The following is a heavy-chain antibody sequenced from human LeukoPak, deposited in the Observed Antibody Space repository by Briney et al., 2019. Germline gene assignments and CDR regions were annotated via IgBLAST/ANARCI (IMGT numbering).Heavy chain of an antibody. CDR1: AFTFSSYW. D-gene: IGHD3-16*01. CDR3: ARERGGDAFDI. J-gene: IGHJ3*02. CDR2: INSDGSSA. Sequence: PGGSLRLSCAASAFTFSSYWMHWARQAPGKGLVWVSRINSDGSSASYADSVKGRFIISRDNAKNTLYLQMNSLRAEDTAVYYCARERGGDAFDIWGQGTMVTVSS. V-gene: IGHV3-74*01.